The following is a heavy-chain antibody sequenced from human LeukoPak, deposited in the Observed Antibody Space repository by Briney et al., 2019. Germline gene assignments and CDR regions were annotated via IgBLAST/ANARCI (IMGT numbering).Heavy chain of an antibody. CDR3: ARGGARARSSWRFDY. V-gene: IGHV4-59*12. CDR2: IYYSGST. D-gene: IGHD5-24*01. CDR1: GGSISSYY. Sequence: SETLSLTCTVSGGSISSYYWSWIRQPPGKGLEWIGYIYYSGSTNYNPSLKSRVTISVDTSKNQFSLKLSSVTAADTAVYYCARGGARARSSWRFDYWGQGTLVTVSS. J-gene: IGHJ4*02.